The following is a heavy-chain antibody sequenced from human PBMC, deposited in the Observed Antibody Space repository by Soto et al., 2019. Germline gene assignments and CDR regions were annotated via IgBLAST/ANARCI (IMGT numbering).Heavy chain of an antibody. J-gene: IGHJ4*02. Sequence: GGSLRLSCAASGFTFSSYGMHWVRQAPGKGLEWVAVIWYDGSNKYYAYSVKGRFTISRDNSKNTLYLQMNSLRAEDTAVYSCARPTGGDYRVYYFDYWGQGTLVTVSS. CDR1: GFTFSSYG. V-gene: IGHV3-33*01. D-gene: IGHD4-17*01. CDR2: IWYDGSNK. CDR3: ARPTGGDYRVYYFDY.